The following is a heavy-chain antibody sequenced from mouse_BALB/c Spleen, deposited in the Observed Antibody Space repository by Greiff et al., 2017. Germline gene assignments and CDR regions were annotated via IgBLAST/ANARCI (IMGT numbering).Heavy chain of an antibody. V-gene: IGHV3-6*02. CDR3: ARDCAY. J-gene: IGHJ3*01. CDR1: GYSITSGYY. CDR2: ISYDGSN. Sequence: EVKLLESGPGLVKPSQSLSLTCSVTGYSITSGYYWNWIRQFPGNKLEWMGYISYDGSNNYNPSLKNRISITRDTSKNQFFLKLNSVTTEDTATYYCARDCAYWGQGTLVTVSA.